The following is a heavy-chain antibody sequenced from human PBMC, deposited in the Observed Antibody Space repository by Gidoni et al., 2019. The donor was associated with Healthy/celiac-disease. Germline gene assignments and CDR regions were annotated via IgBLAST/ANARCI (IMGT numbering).Heavy chain of an antibody. CDR2: IYWNDDK. D-gene: IGHD3-3*01. CDR1: GISLSTSGVG. CDR3: AQSPTNTIFGVAPNWFDP. Sequence: QITLKESGPTLVKPTQTPTLTCTFSGISLSTSGVGVGWIRQPPGKPLEWLALIYWNDDKRYSPSLKSRLTITKDTSKNQVVLTMTNMDPVDTATYYCAQSPTNTIFGVAPNWFDPWGQGTLVTVSS. V-gene: IGHV2-5*01. J-gene: IGHJ5*02.